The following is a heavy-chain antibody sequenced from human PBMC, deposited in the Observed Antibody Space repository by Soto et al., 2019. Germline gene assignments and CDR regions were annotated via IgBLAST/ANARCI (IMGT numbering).Heavy chain of an antibody. CDR2: INAGNGNT. CDR3: ARTHYYDSSGYHGWFDP. V-gene: IGHV1-3*01. CDR1: GFTFTNYA. J-gene: IGHJ5*02. D-gene: IGHD3-22*01. Sequence: ASVKVSCKASGFTFTNYAMHWVRQAPGQRLEWMGWINAGNGNTYYSQKFQGRVTITRDTSASTAYMELSSLRSEDTAVYYCARTHYYDSSGYHGWFDPWGQGTRVTVSS.